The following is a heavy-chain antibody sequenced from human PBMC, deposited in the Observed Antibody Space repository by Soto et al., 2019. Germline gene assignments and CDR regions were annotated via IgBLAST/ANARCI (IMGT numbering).Heavy chain of an antibody. J-gene: IGHJ2*01. V-gene: IGHV4-30-4*01. D-gene: IGHD3-22*01. CDR1: GDSFSNNDYY. CDR2: VYYSGTT. Sequence: PXETLWLTATVSGDSFSNNDYYWSWIRQTPGKGLEWIGCVYYSGTTDYIPSLKSRLSMSIDKSQNQFTLKLNSVTAADTATYYCARMSYFYDKWYFDLWGRGTLVTVSS. CDR3: ARMSYFYDKWYFDL.